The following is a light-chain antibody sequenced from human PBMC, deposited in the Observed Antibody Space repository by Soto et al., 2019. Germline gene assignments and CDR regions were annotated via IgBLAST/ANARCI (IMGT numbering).Light chain of an antibody. Sequence: LQMTHSPSTPSASVGDRVTITFRAIHSISSWLAWYQQKPGKAPKLLIYDASSLESGVPSRFSGSGSGTEFTLTISSLQPDDFATYYCQQYNSYSTFGQGTKVDI. CDR3: QQYNSYST. CDR2: DAS. V-gene: IGKV1-5*01. J-gene: IGKJ1*01. CDR1: HSISSW.